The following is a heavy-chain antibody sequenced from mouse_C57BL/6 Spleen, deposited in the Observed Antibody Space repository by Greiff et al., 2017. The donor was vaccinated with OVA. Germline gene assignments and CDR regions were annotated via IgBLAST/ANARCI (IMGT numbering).Heavy chain of an antibody. Sequence: EVNLVESGGGLVKPGGSLKLSCAASGFTFSDYGMHWVRQAPEKGLEWVAYISSGSSTIYYADTVKGRFTISRDNAKNTLFLQMTSLRSEDTAMYYCARPGVTGPYYFDYWGQGTTLTVSS. D-gene: IGHD4-1*01. CDR2: ISSGSSTI. J-gene: IGHJ2*01. CDR3: ARPGVTGPYYFDY. CDR1: GFTFSDYG. V-gene: IGHV5-17*01.